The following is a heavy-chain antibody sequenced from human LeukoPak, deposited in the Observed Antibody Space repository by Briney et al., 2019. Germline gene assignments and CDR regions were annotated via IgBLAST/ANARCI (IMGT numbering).Heavy chain of an antibody. CDR3: ARPISGYYYAFDY. CDR2: MNPNSGNT. D-gene: IGHD3-22*01. Sequence: GASVKVSCKASGYTFTSYDINWVRQATGQGLEWMGWMNPNSGNTGYAQKFQGRVTMTGNTSISTAYMELSSLRSEDTAVYYCARPISGYYYAFDYWGQGTLVTVSS. V-gene: IGHV1-8*01. J-gene: IGHJ4*02. CDR1: GYTFTSYD.